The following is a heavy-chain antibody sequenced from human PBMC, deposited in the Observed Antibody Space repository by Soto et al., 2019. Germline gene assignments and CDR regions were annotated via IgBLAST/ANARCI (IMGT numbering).Heavy chain of an antibody. CDR2: ISAYNGNT. J-gene: IGHJ4*02. CDR1: GYTFTSYG. V-gene: IGHV1-18*01. CDR3: AREVIYGDSKSDYFDY. D-gene: IGHD4-17*01. Sequence: GASVKVSCKASGYTFTSYGISWVRQAPGQGLEWMGWISAYNGNTNYAQKLQGRVTMTTDTSTSTAYMELRSLRSDDTAVYYCAREVIYGDSKSDYFDYWGQGTLVTVSS.